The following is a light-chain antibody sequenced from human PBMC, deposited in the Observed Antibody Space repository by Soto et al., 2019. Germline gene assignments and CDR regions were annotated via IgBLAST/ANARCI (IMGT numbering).Light chain of an antibody. CDR2: GAS. CDR3: QQCGSSPIT. V-gene: IGKV3-15*01. CDR1: QSVSSN. Sequence: ELVMTQSPATLSVSPGERATLSCRASQSVSSNLAWYQQKPGQAPRLLIYGASTRATGIPARFSGGGSGTDFTLTISRLEPEDFALYYCQQCGSSPITFGQGTRLEIK. J-gene: IGKJ5*01.